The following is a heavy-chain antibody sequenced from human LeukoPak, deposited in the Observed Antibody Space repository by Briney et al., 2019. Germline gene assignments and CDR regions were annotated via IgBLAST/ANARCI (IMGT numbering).Heavy chain of an antibody. Sequence: QTGGSLRLSCAASGFTFSSYGMHWVRQAPGKGLEWVAVIWYDGSNKYYADSVKGRFTISRDNSKNTLYLQMNSLRAEDTAVYYCARDKSGSSWYLFDPWGQGTLVTVSS. J-gene: IGHJ5*02. CDR2: IWYDGSNK. V-gene: IGHV3-33*01. CDR1: GFTFSSYG. D-gene: IGHD6-13*01. CDR3: ARDKSGSSWYLFDP.